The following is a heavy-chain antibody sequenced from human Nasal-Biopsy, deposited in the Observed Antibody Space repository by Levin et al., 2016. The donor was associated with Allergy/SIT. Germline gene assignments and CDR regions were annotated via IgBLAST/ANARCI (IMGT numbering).Heavy chain of an antibody. CDR1: GITFTTYS. J-gene: IGHJ4*02. CDR2: ITSTGNYI. V-gene: IGHV3-21*01. Sequence: GESLKISCVVSGITFTTYSMNWVRQAPGKGLEWLSSITSTGNYIYYADSVKGRFTISRDNAKNSLYLQMDSLRVEDTAVYYCASEPDYGGNWGDYWGLGTLVTVSS. CDR3: ASEPDYGGNWGDY. D-gene: IGHD4-23*01.